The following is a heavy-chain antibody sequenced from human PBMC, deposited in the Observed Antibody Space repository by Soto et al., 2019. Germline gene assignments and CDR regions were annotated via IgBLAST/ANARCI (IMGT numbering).Heavy chain of an antibody. D-gene: IGHD3-10*01. CDR3: ARQYGSGSYYKVAYYYYGMDV. J-gene: IGHJ6*02. CDR2: IYPGDSDT. CDR1: GYSFTSYW. Sequence: GESLKISCKGSGYSFTSYWIGWVRQMPGKGLEWMGIIYPGDSDTRYSPSSQGQVTISADKSISTAYLQWSSLKASDTAMYYCARQYGSGSYYKVAYYYYGMDVWGQGTTVTVSS. V-gene: IGHV5-51*01.